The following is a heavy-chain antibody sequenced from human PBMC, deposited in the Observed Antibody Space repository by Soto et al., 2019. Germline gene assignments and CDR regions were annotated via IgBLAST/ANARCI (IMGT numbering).Heavy chain of an antibody. V-gene: IGHV1-69*19. CDR1: GGTFNTYA. Sequence: QVQLVQSGAEMKKPGSSVKVSCQSAGGTFNTYAMNWVRQAPGQGPEWMGDISPMFGAANYAPKFQGRVNITEDESTGTSYMQLSSLTSEDTALYFCAREVQVHTPAFVYWGQGTLVTVSS. CDR2: ISPMFGAA. CDR3: AREVQVHTPAFVY. D-gene: IGHD3-10*01. J-gene: IGHJ4*02.